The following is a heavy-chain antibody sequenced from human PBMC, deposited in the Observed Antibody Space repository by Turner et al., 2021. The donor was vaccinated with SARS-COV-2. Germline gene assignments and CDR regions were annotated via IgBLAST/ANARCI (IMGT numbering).Heavy chain of an antibody. CDR1: GGSLSNYF. J-gene: IGHJ5*02. D-gene: IGHD3-3*01. Sequence: QVQLPESGPGLVKPSETLSLTCPVSGGSLSNYFWSWIRQPAGKGLEWIGRIYTSGLTDYNPSLKSRVTMSVDTSKNKLSLRLTSVTAADTAVYYCTRVPSGGWFDPWGQGTLVSVSS. CDR2: IYTSGLT. CDR3: TRVPSGGWFDP. V-gene: IGHV4-4*07.